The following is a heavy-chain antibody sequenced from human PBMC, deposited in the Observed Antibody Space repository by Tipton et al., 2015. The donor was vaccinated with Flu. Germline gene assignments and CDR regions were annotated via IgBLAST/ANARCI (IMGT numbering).Heavy chain of an antibody. V-gene: IGHV4-61*02. J-gene: IGHJ4*02. CDR1: GGSVNSANYY. Sequence: TLSLTCTVSGGSVNSANYYWTWIRQSAGKGLEWIGRIYISGSTNYNPPLESRVSMSIDTSKNQFSLRLHSVTAADTAVYYCARDRGAVAAPLYWGQGTLVVVSS. D-gene: IGHD6-19*01. CDR3: ARDRGAVAAPLY. CDR2: IYISGST.